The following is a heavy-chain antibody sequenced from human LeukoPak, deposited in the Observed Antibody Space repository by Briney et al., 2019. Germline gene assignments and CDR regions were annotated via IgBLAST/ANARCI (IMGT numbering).Heavy chain of an antibody. D-gene: IGHD1-26*01. CDR2: INSDGSTT. CDR1: GFTFSSYW. V-gene: IGHV3-74*01. CDR3: VRDIRVGAIIPRSDY. Sequence: PGGSLRLSCAASGFTFSSYWMLWVRQAPGKGLVWVSRINSDGSTTSYAGSVKGRFTISRDNAKNTLYLQMNSLRAEDTAVYYCVRDIRVGAIIPRSDYWGQGTLVTVSS. J-gene: IGHJ4*02.